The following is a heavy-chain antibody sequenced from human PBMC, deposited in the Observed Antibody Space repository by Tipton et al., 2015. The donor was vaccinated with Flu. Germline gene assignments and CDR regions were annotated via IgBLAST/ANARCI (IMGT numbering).Heavy chain of an antibody. J-gene: IGHJ4*02. CDR3: ARYIAAAGTFDS. Sequence: TLSLTCAVYGGSFSGYYWSWIRQPPGKGLEWIGYIYYSGSTYYNPSLKSLVTISVDTSKNQFSLKLSSVTAADTAVYYCARYIAAAGTFDSWGQGTLVTVAS. CDR1: GGSFSGYY. CDR2: IYYSGST. D-gene: IGHD6-13*01. V-gene: IGHV4-34*09.